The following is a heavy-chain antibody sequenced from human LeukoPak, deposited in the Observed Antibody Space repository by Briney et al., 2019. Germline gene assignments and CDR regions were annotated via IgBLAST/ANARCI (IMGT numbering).Heavy chain of an antibody. V-gene: IGHV3-30-3*01. CDR2: ISYDGSNK. CDR1: GFTYSSYA. Sequence: GGSLRLSCAASGFTYSSYAMHWVRQAPGKGLEWVAVISYDGSNKYYADSVKGRFTISRDNSKNTLYLQMNSLRAEDTAVYYCARDGASGDYYDSSGYPYYFDYWGQGTLVTVSS. D-gene: IGHD3-22*01. CDR3: ARDGASGDYYDSSGYPYYFDY. J-gene: IGHJ4*02.